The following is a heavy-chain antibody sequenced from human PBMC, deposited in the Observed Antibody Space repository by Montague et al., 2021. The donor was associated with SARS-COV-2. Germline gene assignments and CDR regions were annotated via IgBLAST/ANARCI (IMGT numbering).Heavy chain of an antibody. D-gene: IGHD6-6*01. V-gene: IGHV6-1*01. J-gene: IGHJ6*02. CDR2: TYYRSQWYN. Sequence: CAISGDSVSTHSGDWVWMRQSPPRGLEWLGRTYYRSQWYNDYAVSLKTRITITPDTSKNLFSLQLRSVTPDDTAVYYCARMAVAPRPGAYYGMDVWGQGTTVTVSS. CDR1: GDSVSTHSGD. CDR3: ARMAVAPRPGAYYGMDV.